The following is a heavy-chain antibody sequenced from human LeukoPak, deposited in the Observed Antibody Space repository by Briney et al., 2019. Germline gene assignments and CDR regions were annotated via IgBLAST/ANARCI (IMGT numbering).Heavy chain of an antibody. D-gene: IGHD6-6*01. CDR1: GYTFTSYY. J-gene: IGHJ4*02. CDR2: INPSGGST. CDR3: ARATGPYSSSSEGDY. Sequence: APVKVSCKASGYTFTSYYMHWVRQAPGQGLEWMGIINPSGGSTSYAQKFQGRVTMTRDMSTSTVYMELSSLRSEDTAVYYCARATGPYSSSSEGDYWGQGTLVTVSS. V-gene: IGHV1-46*01.